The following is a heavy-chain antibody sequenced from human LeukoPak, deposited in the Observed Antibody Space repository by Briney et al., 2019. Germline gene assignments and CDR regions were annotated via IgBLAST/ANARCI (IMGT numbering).Heavy chain of an antibody. D-gene: IGHD6-13*01. V-gene: IGHV1-2*02. CDR3: ARATAAGHYYFDY. CDR1: GYTFTGYY. CDR2: INPNSGGT. J-gene: IGHJ4*02. Sequence: GASVKVSCKASGYTFTGYYMHWVRQAPGQGLEWMGWINPNSGGTNYAQKFQGRVTMTRDTPISTAYMELSRLRSDDTAVYYCARATAAGHYYFDYWGQGTLVTVSS.